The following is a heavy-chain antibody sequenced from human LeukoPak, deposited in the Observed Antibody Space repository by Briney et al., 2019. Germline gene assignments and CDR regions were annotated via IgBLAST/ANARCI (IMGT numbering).Heavy chain of an antibody. Sequence: PSQTLSLTCAVYGGSFSGYYWSWIRQPPGKGLEWIGEINHSGSTNYNPSLKSRVTISVDTSKNQFSPKLSSVTAADTAVYYCARGRHHMGWFDPWGQGTLVTVSS. CDR2: INHSGST. V-gene: IGHV4-34*01. D-gene: IGHD2-21*01. CDR1: GGSFSGYY. CDR3: ARGRHHMGWFDP. J-gene: IGHJ5*02.